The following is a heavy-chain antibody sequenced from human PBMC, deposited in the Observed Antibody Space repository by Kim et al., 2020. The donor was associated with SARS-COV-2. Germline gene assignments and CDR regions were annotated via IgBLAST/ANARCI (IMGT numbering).Heavy chain of an antibody. J-gene: IGHJ4*02. Sequence: GGSLRLSCAASGFTFSRYAMSWVRQAPGKGLDWVSAISGSGARTYYADSVKGRFTISRDNSKNTLYLQMNSLRAEDTAVYYCAKDSGNAYGDQLDYWGQGTLVTVSS. D-gene: IGHD4-17*01. CDR2: ISGSGART. CDR3: AKDSGNAYGDQLDY. CDR1: GFTFSRYA. V-gene: IGHV3-23*01.